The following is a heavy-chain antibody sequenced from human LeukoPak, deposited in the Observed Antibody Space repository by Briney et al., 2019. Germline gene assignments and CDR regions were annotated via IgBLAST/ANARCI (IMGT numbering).Heavy chain of an antibody. CDR1: GFTFSSYE. D-gene: IGHD6-13*01. CDR2: ISSSSSYI. V-gene: IGHV3-21*01. J-gene: IGHJ4*02. CDR3: ARVLEAASFDY. Sequence: GSLRLSWAASGFTFSSYEMNWVRPAPGKGLEWVSSISSSSSYIYYADSLKGRFTMSRDNAKNSLYLQMNSLRAEDTAVYYCARVLEAASFDYWGRGTPVTVSS.